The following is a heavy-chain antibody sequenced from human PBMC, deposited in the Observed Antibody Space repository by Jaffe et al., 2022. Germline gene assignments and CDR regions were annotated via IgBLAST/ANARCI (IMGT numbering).Heavy chain of an antibody. Sequence: EVQLVESGGGLVQPGGSLRLSCAASGFTFSSYSMNWVRQAPGKGLEWVSYISSSGSTIYYADSVKGRFTISRDNAKNSLYLQMNSLRAEDTAVYYCARRVVPDEYYYYYYYMDVWGKGTTVTVSS. CDR2: ISSSGSTI. V-gene: IGHV3-48*01. D-gene: IGHD2-2*01. CDR1: GFTFSSYS. CDR3: ARRVVPDEYYYYYYYMDV. J-gene: IGHJ6*03.